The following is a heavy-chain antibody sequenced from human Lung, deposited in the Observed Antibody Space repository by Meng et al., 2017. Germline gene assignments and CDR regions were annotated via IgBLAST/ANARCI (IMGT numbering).Heavy chain of an antibody. V-gene: IGHV4-4*07. J-gene: IGHJ5*02. CDR1: AGSINNYY. D-gene: IGHD3-16*01. CDR2: IYSSGSN. CDR3: TRQFFDYVWGSYRPNWFDA. Sequence: QCRDPVPGRLKASETLTLTCTFSAGSINNYYWSWIRQPAGKGLEWIGRIYSSGSNDYNPSLRSRVTMSVDTSKNQFSLKLTSVTAADTAVYYCTRQFFDYVWGSYRPNWFDAWGQGTLVTVSS.